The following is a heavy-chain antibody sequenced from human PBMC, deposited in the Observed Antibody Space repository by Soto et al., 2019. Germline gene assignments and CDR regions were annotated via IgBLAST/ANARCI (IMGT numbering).Heavy chain of an antibody. CDR2: ISSIGST. Sequence: QVQLQESGPGLVKPSQTLSLTCTVSGGSISSGDYFWSWIRQSPGKGLEWIGYISSIGSTYYNPSLQCRVSVSKDTSKNQFSRKLSSVTTTDPAVYYCARGLVIRPYYYNGMDVWGQGTTVTVSS. CDR3: ARGLVIRPYYYNGMDV. J-gene: IGHJ6*02. V-gene: IGHV4-30-4*01. CDR1: GGSISSGDYF. D-gene: IGHD3-9*01.